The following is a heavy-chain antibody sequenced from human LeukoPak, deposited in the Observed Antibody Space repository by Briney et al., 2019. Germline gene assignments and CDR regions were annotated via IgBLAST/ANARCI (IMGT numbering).Heavy chain of an antibody. Sequence: GGSLRLSCSASGFTFNSYAMHWVGQAPGKGLEYVSVISSNGDSTYYAVSLKGRFTISRDNSKSTLYLQMSSLRPEDTAVYYCVKGQQFILTGYYFDYWGQGTLVTVSS. V-gene: IGHV3-64D*09. CDR2: ISSNGDST. CDR1: GFTFNSYA. CDR3: VKGQQFILTGYYFDY. J-gene: IGHJ4*02. D-gene: IGHD3-9*01.